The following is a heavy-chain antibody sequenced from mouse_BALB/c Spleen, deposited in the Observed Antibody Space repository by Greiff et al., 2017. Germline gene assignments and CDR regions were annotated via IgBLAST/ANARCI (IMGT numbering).Heavy chain of an antibody. CDR3: ARVPDYDGAMDY. J-gene: IGHJ4*01. D-gene: IGHD2-4*01. V-gene: IGHV3-2*02. CDR2: ISYSGST. CDR1: GYSITSDYA. Sequence: EVKLQESGPGLVKPSQSLSLTCTVTGYSITSDYAWNWIRQFPGNKLEWMGYISYSGSTSYNPSLKSRISITRDTSKNQFFLQLNSVTTEDTATYYCARVPDYDGAMDYWGQGTSVTVSS.